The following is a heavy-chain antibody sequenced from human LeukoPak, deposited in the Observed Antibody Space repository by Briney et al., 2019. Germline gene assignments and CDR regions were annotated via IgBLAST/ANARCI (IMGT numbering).Heavy chain of an antibody. Sequence: GSLRLPCVASGFTFGTYAMNWVRQAPGKGLEWLAGLYGNGGGISYADSVKGRFTISRDNSKYTLYLQMNSLRVDDTAIYYCGQDRTPDGRWNFDFWGQGTLVTVFS. CDR3: GQDRTPDGRWNFDF. J-gene: IGHJ4*02. V-gene: IGHV3-23*01. CDR1: GFTFGTYA. D-gene: IGHD4-23*01. CDR2: LYGNGGGI.